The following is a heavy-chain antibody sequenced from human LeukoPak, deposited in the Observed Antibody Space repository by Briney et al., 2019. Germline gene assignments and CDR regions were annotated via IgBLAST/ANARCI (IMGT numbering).Heavy chain of an antibody. J-gene: IGHJ4*02. CDR1: GGSISSGGYY. Sequence: SETLSLTCTVSGGSISSGGYYWSWIRQHPGKGLEWIGYIYYSGSTYYNPSLKSRVTISVDTSKNQFSLKLSSVTAADTAVYYCARGVVATIAVDYWGQGTLVTVSS. CDR2: IYYSGST. CDR3: ARGVVATIAVDY. V-gene: IGHV4-31*03. D-gene: IGHD5-12*01.